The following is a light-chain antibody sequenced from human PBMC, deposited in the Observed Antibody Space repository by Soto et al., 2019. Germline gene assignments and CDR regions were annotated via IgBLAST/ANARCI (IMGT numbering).Light chain of an antibody. Sequence: DIVMTQSPDSLAVSLGERATINCKSSQSVLYSSTNKNYLAWYQQKPGQPPKLLIYWSSTRESGVPDRFSGNGYEKDFTLTISSLQAEDVAVYFCQQYYSTPQTFGQVTKVEIK. V-gene: IGKV4-1*01. CDR3: QQYYSTPQT. CDR2: WSS. CDR1: QSVLYSSTNKNY. J-gene: IGKJ1*01.